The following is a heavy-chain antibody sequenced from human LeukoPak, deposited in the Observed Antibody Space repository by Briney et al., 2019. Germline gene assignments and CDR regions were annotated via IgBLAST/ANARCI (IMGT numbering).Heavy chain of an antibody. CDR3: ARGRAVQPRGYFDS. J-gene: IGHJ4*02. Sequence: GGSLRFSCVGSGFIFSDHSMDWVRQAPGRGLEWVGRSTDRPNGYTTEYAASVKGRFTISRDVSKNSLYLQMDSLTTEDTAVYYCARGRAVQPRGYFDSWGQGTLVTVSS. D-gene: IGHD2-2*01. CDR2: STDRPNGYTT. V-gene: IGHV3-72*01. CDR1: GFIFSDHS.